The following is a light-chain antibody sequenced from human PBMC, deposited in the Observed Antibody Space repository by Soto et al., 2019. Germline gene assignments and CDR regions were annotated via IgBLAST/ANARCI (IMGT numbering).Light chain of an antibody. CDR3: SSYAGSNNLV. V-gene: IGLV2-8*01. Sequence: LTQPPSASGSPGQSVTISCTGTSSDVGGYNYVSWYQQHPGKAPKLMIYEVNKRPSGVPDRFSGSKSGNTASLTVSGLQAEDEADYYCSSYAGSNNLVFGGGTKVTVL. CDR2: EVN. CDR1: SSDVGGYNY. J-gene: IGLJ2*01.